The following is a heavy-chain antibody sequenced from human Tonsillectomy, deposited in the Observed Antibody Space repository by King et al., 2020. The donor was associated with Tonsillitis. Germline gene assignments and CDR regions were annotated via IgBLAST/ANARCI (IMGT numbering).Heavy chain of an antibody. CDR1: GFTVSSNY. CDR2: LYSTGST. J-gene: IGHJ3*02. CDR3: AREGYYPNDAFDI. Sequence: VQLVESGGGLVQPGGSLRLSCEASGFTVSSNYMSWVRQAPGKGLEWVSVLYSTGSTYYADSVKGRFTIPRHTSKNTLYLEMSSLSAEDTAVYFCAREGYYPNDAFDIWGQGTVVTVSS. D-gene: IGHD1-26*01. V-gene: IGHV3-53*04.